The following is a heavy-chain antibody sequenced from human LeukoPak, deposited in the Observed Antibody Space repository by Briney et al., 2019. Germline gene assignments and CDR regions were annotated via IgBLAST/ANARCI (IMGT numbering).Heavy chain of an antibody. V-gene: IGHV1-46*01. J-gene: IGHJ4*02. CDR3: AISRYSSSWYSFDY. D-gene: IGHD6-13*01. Sequence: IHWVRQAPGQGFEWMGIINPRSASTNYAQKFQGRVTMTRDMSTSTIYMELYSLRSEDTAVYYCAISRYSSSWYSFDYWGQGTLVTVSS. CDR2: INPRSAST.